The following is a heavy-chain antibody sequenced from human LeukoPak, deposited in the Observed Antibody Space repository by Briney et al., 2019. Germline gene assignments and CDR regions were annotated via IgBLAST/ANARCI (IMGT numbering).Heavy chain of an antibody. CDR1: GGFINSYY. CDR3: ARHNGFDRGYYYYMDV. Sequence: SETLSLTCTVSGGFINSYYWSWIRQPAGKGLEWIGRVYTSGITNYNPSLKSRITMSVDTSKNQFSLKLTPVTAADTAVYYCARHNGFDRGYYYYMDVWGKGTTVTVSS. D-gene: IGHD3-9*01. V-gene: IGHV4-4*07. CDR2: VYTSGIT. J-gene: IGHJ6*03.